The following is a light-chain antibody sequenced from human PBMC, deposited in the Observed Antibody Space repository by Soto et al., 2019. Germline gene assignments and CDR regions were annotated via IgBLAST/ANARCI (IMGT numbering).Light chain of an antibody. CDR1: QSVLHISSNKNY. CDR3: QECYSTPFS. V-gene: IGKV4-1*01. CDR2: WAS. J-gene: IGKJ4*02. Sequence: DIVMTQSPDSLAVSLVERATINCKSSQSVLHISSNKNYLTWYQQKPGKPPKLLISWASIRESGVPDRFTGSESARDFTLTISSLQAEDVAVYYCQECYSTPFSFGGGTKGEIK.